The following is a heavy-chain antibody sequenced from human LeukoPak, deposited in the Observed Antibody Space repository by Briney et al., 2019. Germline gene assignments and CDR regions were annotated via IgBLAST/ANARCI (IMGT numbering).Heavy chain of an antibody. V-gene: IGHV4-39*07. CDR3: ASRSYGTDAFDI. J-gene: IGHJ3*02. D-gene: IGHD4-17*01. CDR2: IYYSGST. Sequence: SETLSLTCTVSGGSISSSSYYWGWIRQPPGKGLEWIGSIYYSGSTYYNPFLKSRVTISVDTSKNQFSLKLSSVTAADTAVYYCASRSYGTDAFDIWGQGTMVTVSS. CDR1: GGSISSSSYY.